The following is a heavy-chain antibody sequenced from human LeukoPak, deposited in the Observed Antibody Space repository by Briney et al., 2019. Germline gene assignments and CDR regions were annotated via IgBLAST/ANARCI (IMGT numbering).Heavy chain of an antibody. CDR2: IAVYNGDT. Sequence: EASVKVSCKASGYTFTSYGISWVRQAPGQGPEWMGWIAVYNGDTKFLQKFQGRVTLTTDASTNTAYMELRSLTSDDTAVYYCARHAGYSTGWYGGYYFDHWGQGTPVTVSA. CDR1: GYTFTSYG. CDR3: ARHAGYSTGWYGGYYFDH. D-gene: IGHD6-19*01. V-gene: IGHV1-18*01. J-gene: IGHJ4*02.